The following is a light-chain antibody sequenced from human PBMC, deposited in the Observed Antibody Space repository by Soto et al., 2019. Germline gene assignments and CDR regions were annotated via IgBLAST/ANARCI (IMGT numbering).Light chain of an antibody. Sequence: EIVLTQSPGTLSLSPGERATLSCRASQSVSNNYLAWYQQKPGQAPRLLIYGASSRATGIPDRFSGGGSGTGFSLIISRLEPEDFAVYYCQQYGSSPRTFGQGTKVEIK. CDR2: GAS. CDR3: QQYGSSPRT. J-gene: IGKJ1*01. V-gene: IGKV3-20*01. CDR1: QSVSNNY.